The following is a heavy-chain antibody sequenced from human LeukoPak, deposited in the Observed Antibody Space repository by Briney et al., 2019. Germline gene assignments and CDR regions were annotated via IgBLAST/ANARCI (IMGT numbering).Heavy chain of an antibody. CDR2: IQQSGRT. CDR3: ARGGRRGPMYNY. V-gene: IGHV4-34*01. D-gene: IGHD1-14*01. CDR1: GFTFSSYA. J-gene: IGHJ4*02. Sequence: GSLRLSCAASGFTFSSYAMSWIRQSPGKGLEWIGEIQQSGRTHDNPTLKSRVTLSIDTSKLQFSLNLTAVTAADTAVYFCARGGRRGPMYNYWGQGTPVIVSS.